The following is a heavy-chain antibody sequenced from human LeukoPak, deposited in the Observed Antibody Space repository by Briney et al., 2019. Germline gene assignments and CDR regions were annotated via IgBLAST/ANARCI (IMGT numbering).Heavy chain of an antibody. J-gene: IGHJ3*02. CDR1: GFTFSSYE. CDR3: ARFAGDAFDI. CDR2: ISSSGSTI. V-gene: IGHV3-48*03. Sequence: GGSLRLSCAASGFTFSSYEMNWVRQAPGKGLEWVSYISSSGSTIYYADSVKGRFTISRDNAKNSLYLQMNSLRAEDTAVYYCARFAGDAFDIWGQGTMVTVSP.